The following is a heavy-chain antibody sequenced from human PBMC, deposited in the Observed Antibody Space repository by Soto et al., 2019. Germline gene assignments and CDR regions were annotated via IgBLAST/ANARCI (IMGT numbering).Heavy chain of an antibody. V-gene: IGHV2-5*02. CDR1: GFSLTTRGVG. CDR3: AHIPNYYQYDWFDP. J-gene: IGHJ5*02. CDR2: IYWDDDK. Sequence: QITLKESGPTLVKPTQTLTLTCTFSGFSLTTRGVGVGWIRQPPGKALECLALIYWDDDKRYSQSLQSRLSITKDTSKNQVVLTMTNVDPVDTATYYCAHIPNYYQYDWFDPWGQGTLVYVSS. D-gene: IGHD3-16*01.